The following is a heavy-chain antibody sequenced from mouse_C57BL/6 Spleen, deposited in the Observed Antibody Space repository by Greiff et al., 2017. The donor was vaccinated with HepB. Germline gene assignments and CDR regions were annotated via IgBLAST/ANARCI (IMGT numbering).Heavy chain of an antibody. CDR1: GYTFTSYW. Sequence: QVHVKQPGAELVKPGASVKLSCKASGYTFTSYWMHWVKQSPGQGLEWIGMIHPNSGSTNYNEKFKSKATLTVDKSSSTAYMQLSSLTSEDSAVYYCARYDYGSSTFDYWGQGTTLTVSS. J-gene: IGHJ2*01. V-gene: IGHV1-64*01. CDR2: IHPNSGST. CDR3: ARYDYGSSTFDY. D-gene: IGHD1-1*01.